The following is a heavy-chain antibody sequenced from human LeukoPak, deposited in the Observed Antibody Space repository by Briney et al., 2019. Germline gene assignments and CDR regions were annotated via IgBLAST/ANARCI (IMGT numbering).Heavy chain of an antibody. CDR2: IIPIFGTA. D-gene: IGHD3-10*01. V-gene: IGHV1-69*06. Sequence: ASVNVSCKASGGTFSSYAISWVRQAPGQGLEWMGGIIPIFGTANYAQKFQGRVTITADKSTSTAYMELSSLRSEDTAVYYCAREGGSGSYYFNWFDPWGQGTLVTVSS. J-gene: IGHJ5*02. CDR3: AREGGSGSYYFNWFDP. CDR1: GGTFSSYA.